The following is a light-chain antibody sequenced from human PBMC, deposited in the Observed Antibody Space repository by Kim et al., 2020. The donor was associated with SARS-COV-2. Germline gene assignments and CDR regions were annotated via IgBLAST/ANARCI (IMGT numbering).Light chain of an antibody. CDR1: NIGSKS. Sequence: APGKTARITCGGNNIGSKSVHWYQQKPGQAPVLVIYYDSDRPSGIPERFSGSNSGNTATLTISRVEAVDEADYYCQVWDTSSDHWVFGGGTQLTVL. V-gene: IGLV3-21*04. CDR3: QVWDTSSDHWV. CDR2: YDS. J-gene: IGLJ3*02.